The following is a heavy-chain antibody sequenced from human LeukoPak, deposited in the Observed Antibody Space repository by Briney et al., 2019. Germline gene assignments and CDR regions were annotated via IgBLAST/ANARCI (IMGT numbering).Heavy chain of an antibody. D-gene: IGHD3-3*01. Sequence: SETLSLTCTVSGGSISSYYWSWIRQPPGKGLEWIRYIYYSGSTNYNPSLKSRVTISVDTSKNQFSLKLSSVTAADTAVYYCARVYWSGYYLHWFDPWGQGTLVTVSS. V-gene: IGHV4-59*01. CDR3: ARVYWSGYYLHWFDP. CDR1: GGSISSYY. CDR2: IYYSGST. J-gene: IGHJ5*02.